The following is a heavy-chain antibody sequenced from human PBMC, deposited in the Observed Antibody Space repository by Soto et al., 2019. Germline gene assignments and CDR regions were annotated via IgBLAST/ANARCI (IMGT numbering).Heavy chain of an antibody. D-gene: IGHD3-22*01. Sequence: GESLKISCKGSGYSFTTYWIGWVRQMPGKGLGWMGIIYPGDSDIRYSPSFQGQVTISADKSISTAFLQWRSLKASDTAMYYCARGSAHYNNFYHSSGYLNYWGQGTLVTVSS. CDR1: GYSFTTYW. CDR3: ARGSAHYNNFYHSSGYLNY. V-gene: IGHV5-51*01. J-gene: IGHJ4*02. CDR2: IYPGDSDI.